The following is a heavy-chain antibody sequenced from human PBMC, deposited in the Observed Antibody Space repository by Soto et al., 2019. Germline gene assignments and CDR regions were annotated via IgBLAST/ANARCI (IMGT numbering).Heavy chain of an antibody. D-gene: IGHD3-3*01. CDR1: GFTFSSYE. V-gene: IGHV3-48*03. J-gene: IGHJ6*02. CDR3: ASRKLRFLEWFYYGMDV. CDR2: ISSSGSTI. Sequence: GGSLRLSCAASGFTFSSYEMNWVRQAPGKGLEWVSYISSSGSTIYYADSVKGRFTISRDNAKNSLYLQMNSLRAEDTAVYYCASRKLRFLEWFYYGMDVWGQGTTVTV.